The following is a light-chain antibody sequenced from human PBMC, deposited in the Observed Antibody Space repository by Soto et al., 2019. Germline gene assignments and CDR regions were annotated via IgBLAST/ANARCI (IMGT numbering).Light chain of an antibody. CDR3: QQFENSPWT. V-gene: IGKV3-20*01. CDR1: QRVSSTY. CDR2: DSF. Sequence: ENVLTQSPGTLSLSPGQIATLSSRAGQRVSSTYLAWYQHKPGQAPKHLIFDSFKRATGIPDRFSGSGSGTDFSLTISRLQPDDFAVYYCQQFENSPWTFGQGTRVEMK. J-gene: IGKJ1*01.